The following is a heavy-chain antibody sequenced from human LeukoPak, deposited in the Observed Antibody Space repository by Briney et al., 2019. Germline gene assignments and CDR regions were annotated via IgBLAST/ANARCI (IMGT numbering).Heavy chain of an antibody. V-gene: IGHV3-7*01. Sequence: GGSLRLSCAASGFSFGSSWMDWVRQAPGKGLEWVASINPDGSEKYSVDSVEGRFTISRDNAKNLLYLQVNSLRVEDTAFYYCARELAYSRLDYWGQGMLVTVSS. J-gene: IGHJ4*02. CDR3: ARELAYSRLDY. CDR1: GFSFGSSW. D-gene: IGHD5-18*01. CDR2: INPDGSEK.